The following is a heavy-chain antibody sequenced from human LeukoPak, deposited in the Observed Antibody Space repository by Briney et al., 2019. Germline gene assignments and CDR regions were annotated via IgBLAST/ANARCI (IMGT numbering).Heavy chain of an antibody. CDR3: ARPPGLAGHYSYYYGVDV. CDR2: IYSGGNT. CDR1: GFTVSNSY. Sequence: GSLRLSCAASGFTVSNSYMNWVRQAPGKGLEWVTVIYSGGNTYYADSVRGRFIISRDNSENTVYLQMNSLRAEDTAVYFCARPPGLAGHYSYYYGVDVWGQGTTVTVSS. D-gene: IGHD6-19*01. J-gene: IGHJ6*02. V-gene: IGHV3-66*04.